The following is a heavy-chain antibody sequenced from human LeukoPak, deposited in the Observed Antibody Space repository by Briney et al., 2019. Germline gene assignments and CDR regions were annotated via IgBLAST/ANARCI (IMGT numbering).Heavy chain of an antibody. J-gene: IGHJ4*02. D-gene: IGHD5-18*01. CDR2: IYYSGST. CDR1: GGSINSTNYY. V-gene: IGHV4-39*01. CDR3: ARGGARSPIQLWQQFDY. Sequence: TSETLSLTCTVSGGSINSTNYYWGWIRQPPGKGLEWIGSIYYSGSTYYNPSLKSRVTISVDTSKSQFSLKLSSVTAADTAVYYCARGGARSPIQLWQQFDYWGQGTLVTVSS.